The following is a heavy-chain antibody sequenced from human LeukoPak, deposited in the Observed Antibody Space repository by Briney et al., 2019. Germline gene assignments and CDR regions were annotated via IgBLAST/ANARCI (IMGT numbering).Heavy chain of an antibody. CDR1: GFTFSSYA. Sequence: GGSLRLSCAVSGFTFSSYAMSWVRQAPGKGLEWVSAISGSGGSTYYADSVKGRFTISRDNSKNTLYLQMNSLRAEDTAVYYCAAAGTFIIYFDYWGQGTLVTVSS. J-gene: IGHJ4*02. CDR3: AAAGTFIIYFDY. CDR2: ISGSGGST. D-gene: IGHD6-13*01. V-gene: IGHV3-23*01.